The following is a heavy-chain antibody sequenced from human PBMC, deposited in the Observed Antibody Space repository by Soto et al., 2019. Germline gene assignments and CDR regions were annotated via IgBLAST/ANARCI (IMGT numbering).Heavy chain of an antibody. CDR3: GRQRYGSGPKRFDA. V-gene: IGHV4-38-2*01. D-gene: IGHD3-10*01. CDR2: IYYSVNT. CDR1: DYSISNGYY. J-gene: IGHJ5*02. Sequence: SEPLSLTCAVSDYSISNGYYWGWIRQAPGKGLEWIGRIYYSVNTYYNPSLKSRVTISVDTSKNQFSLKLTSVTAADTAVYYWGRQRYGSGPKRFDACGEGTMVVVCS.